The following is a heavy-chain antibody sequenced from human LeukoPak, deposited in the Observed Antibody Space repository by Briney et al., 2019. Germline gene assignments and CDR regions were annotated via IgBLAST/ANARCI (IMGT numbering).Heavy chain of an antibody. CDR1: GGSFSDDY. Sequence: SETLSLTCAVYGGSFSDDYWSWIRQPPGKGLEWIGEINHSGSTNYNPSLKSRVTISVDKSKNQFSLKLSSVTAADTAVYYCARNGGSSNVDYWGQGTLVTVSS. CDR3: ARNGGSSNVDY. CDR2: INHSGST. J-gene: IGHJ4*02. D-gene: IGHD1-26*01. V-gene: IGHV4-34*01.